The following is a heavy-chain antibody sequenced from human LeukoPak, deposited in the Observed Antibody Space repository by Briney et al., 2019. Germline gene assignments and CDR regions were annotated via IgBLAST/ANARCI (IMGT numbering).Heavy chain of an antibody. CDR1: GGSTSSGNYY. D-gene: IGHD3-3*01. Sequence: PSETLSLTCTVSGGSTSSGNYYWGWIRQPPGKGLEWIGGISSSGNTYYNPSLKSRITISIDTTKNHFSLKLSSVSAADTAVYYCARLGAGPTYYDFWSGYSSFYFDYWGQGTLVTVSS. CDR2: ISSSGNT. CDR3: ARLGAGPTYYDFWSGYSSFYFDY. J-gene: IGHJ4*02. V-gene: IGHV4-39*02.